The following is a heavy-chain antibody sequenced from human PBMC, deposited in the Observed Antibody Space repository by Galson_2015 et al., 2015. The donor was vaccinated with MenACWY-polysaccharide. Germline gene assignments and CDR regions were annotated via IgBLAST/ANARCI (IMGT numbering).Heavy chain of an antibody. J-gene: IGHJ3*02. D-gene: IGHD3-22*01. V-gene: IGHV2-5*02. CDR3: AHRPVYDTTGRAFDI. CDR1: GFSLSTSGVG. CDR2: IYWDDDK. Sequence: PALVKPTQTLTLTCTFSGFSLSTSGVGVGWIRQPPGKALEWLGMIYWDDDKRYSPSLRSRLTITKDIAKNQVVLTMTNMDPVDTATYYCAHRPVYDTTGRAFDIWGLGTMVTVSS.